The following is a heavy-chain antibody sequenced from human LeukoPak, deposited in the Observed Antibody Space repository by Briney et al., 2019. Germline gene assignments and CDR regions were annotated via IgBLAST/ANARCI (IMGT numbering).Heavy chain of an antibody. J-gene: IGHJ4*02. CDR2: IYYSGST. D-gene: IGHD6-19*01. V-gene: IGHV4-59*02. CDR1: GGSVSDYY. Sequence: SETLSLTCTISGGSVSDYYWSWIRQPPGKGLEWIGYIYYSGSTNYNPSLKSRVTISVDTSKNQFSLKLSSVTAADTAVYYCARAGAVAGHGIDYWGQGTLVTVSS. CDR3: ARAGAVAGHGIDY.